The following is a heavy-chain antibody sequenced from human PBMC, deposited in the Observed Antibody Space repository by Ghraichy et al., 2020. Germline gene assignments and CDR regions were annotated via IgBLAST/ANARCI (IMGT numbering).Heavy chain of an antibody. CDR3: ARVLVGATELALFDY. J-gene: IGHJ4*02. V-gene: IGHV1-69*04. CDR2: IIPILGIA. D-gene: IGHD1-26*01. Sequence: SVKVSCKASGGTFSSYAISWVRQAPGQGLEWMGRIIPILGIANYAQKFQGRVTITADKSTSTAYMELSSLRSEDTAVYYCARVLVGATELALFDYWGQGTLVTVSS. CDR1: GGTFSSYA.